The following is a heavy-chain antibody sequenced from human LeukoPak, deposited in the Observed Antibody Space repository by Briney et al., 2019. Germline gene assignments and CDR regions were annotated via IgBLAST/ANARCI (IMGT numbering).Heavy chain of an antibody. V-gene: IGHV4-39*01. Sequence: PSETLSLTCSVSGDSARNDFYYWGWIRQPPGNGLEWVACLSHAGNTWYNPSLESRLSISVDTSKNQFSLKFSSVTAADTALYWCARHNAPRRVGFDFWGQGILVTVSS. CDR3: ARHNAPRRVGFDF. CDR1: GDSARNDFYY. J-gene: IGHJ4*02. D-gene: IGHD2-2*01. CDR2: LSHAGNT.